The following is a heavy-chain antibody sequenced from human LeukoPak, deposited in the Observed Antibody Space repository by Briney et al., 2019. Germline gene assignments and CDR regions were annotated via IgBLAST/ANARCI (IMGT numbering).Heavy chain of an antibody. CDR2: INHSGST. CDR1: GGSFSGYY. CDR3: ARRLGYCSSTSCLNWFDP. V-gene: IGHV4-34*01. D-gene: IGHD2-2*01. J-gene: IGHJ5*02. Sequence: SETLSLTCAVYGGSFSGYYWSWIRQPPGKWLEWIGEINHSGSTNYNPSLKSRVTISVDTSKNQFSLKLSSVTAADTAVYYCARRLGYCSSTSCLNWFDPWGQGTLVTVSS.